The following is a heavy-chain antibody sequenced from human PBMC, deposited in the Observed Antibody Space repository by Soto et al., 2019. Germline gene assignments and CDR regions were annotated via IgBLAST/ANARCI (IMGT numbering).Heavy chain of an antibody. D-gene: IGHD2-21*01. CDR3: ATGGEWGGDCSVSGMDV. CDR2: IIPIFGPP. J-gene: IGHJ6*02. V-gene: IGHV1-69*01. CDR1: GGTFSTYA. Sequence: QVHLVQSGAEVRKPGSSVKVSCKASGGTFSTYAISWVRQAPGQGLEWMGGIIPIFGPPNYAQKFQGRVTITADESTSTAYMEVSSRRFEDTADFSCATGGEWGGDCSVSGMDVGGQGTTVTVSS.